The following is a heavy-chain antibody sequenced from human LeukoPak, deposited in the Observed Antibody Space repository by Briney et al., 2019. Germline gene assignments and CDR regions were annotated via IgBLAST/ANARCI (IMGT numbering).Heavy chain of an antibody. CDR3: ARAADSSGYYHDY. CDR1: GFTFSSYG. CDR2: IWYDGSNK. Sequence: PGGSLRLSCAASGFTFSSYGMHWVRQAPGKGLEWVAVIWYDGSNKYYADSVKGRFTISRDNSKNTLYPQMNSLRAEDTAVYYCARAADSSGYYHDYWGQGTLVTVSS. D-gene: IGHD3-22*01. J-gene: IGHJ4*02. V-gene: IGHV3-33*01.